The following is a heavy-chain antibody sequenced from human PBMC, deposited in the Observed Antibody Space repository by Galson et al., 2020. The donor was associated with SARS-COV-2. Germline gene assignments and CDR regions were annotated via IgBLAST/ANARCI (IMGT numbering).Heavy chain of an antibody. CDR2: INAGNGNT. CDR3: ARDEEISYYYGSGSQRRNYGMDV. CDR1: GYTFTSYA. Sequence: ASVKVSCKASGYTFTSYAMHWVRQAPGQRLEWMGWINAGNGNTKYSQKFQGRVTITRDTSAGTAYMELSSLRAEDTAVYYWARDEEISYYYGSGSQRRNYGMDVWGQGTTVTVSS. J-gene: IGHJ6*02. D-gene: IGHD3-10*01. V-gene: IGHV1-3*01.